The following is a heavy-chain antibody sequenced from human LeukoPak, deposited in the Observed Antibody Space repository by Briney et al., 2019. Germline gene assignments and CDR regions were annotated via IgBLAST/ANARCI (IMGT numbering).Heavy chain of an antibody. V-gene: IGHV3-30*18. Sequence: GRSLRLSCAASGFTFSSYGMHWVRQAPGKGLEWVAVISYDGSNKYYADSVKGRFTISRGNSKNTLYLQMNSLRAEDTAVYYCAKDLFPYSSSWGYYGMDVWGKGTTVTVSS. D-gene: IGHD6-13*01. CDR3: AKDLFPYSSSWGYYGMDV. CDR1: GFTFSSYG. CDR2: ISYDGSNK. J-gene: IGHJ6*04.